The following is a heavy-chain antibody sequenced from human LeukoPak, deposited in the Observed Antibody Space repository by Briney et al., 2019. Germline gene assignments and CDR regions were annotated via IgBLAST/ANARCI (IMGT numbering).Heavy chain of an antibody. J-gene: IGHJ4*02. V-gene: IGHV4-31*02. CDR3: ARGPEKYYYDSSGCHFDY. Sequence: LRLSCAASGFTFSSYAMSWVRQHPGKGLEWIGYIYYSGSTYYNPSLKSRVTISVDTSKNQFSLKLSSVTAADTAVYYCARGPEKYYYDSSGCHFDYWGQGTLVTVSS. CDR2: IYYSGST. D-gene: IGHD3-22*01. CDR1: GFTFSSYA.